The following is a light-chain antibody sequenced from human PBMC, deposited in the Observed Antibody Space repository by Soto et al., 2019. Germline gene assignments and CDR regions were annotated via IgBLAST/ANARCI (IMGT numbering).Light chain of an antibody. J-gene: IGKJ3*01. V-gene: IGKV3-20*01. CDR1: QSVGSSY. CDR3: QQYGGSPGVT. Sequence: EIVLTQSPGTLSLSPGERATLSCRASQSVGSSYLAWYQQKPGQAPRLLIYGASSRATGIPDRFSGYGSGTDFTLTISRLEPEDSAVYYCQQYGGSPGVTFGPGTKVDIK. CDR2: GAS.